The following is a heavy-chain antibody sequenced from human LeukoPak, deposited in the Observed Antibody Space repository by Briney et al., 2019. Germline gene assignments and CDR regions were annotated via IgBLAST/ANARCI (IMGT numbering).Heavy chain of an antibody. CDR2: INPNSGGT. V-gene: IGHV1-2*02. CDR1: GYTFTGYY. D-gene: IGHD5-18*01. CDR3: ARDPESTAMVMYYMDV. Sequence: ASVKVSCKASGYTFTGYYMHWVRQAPGQGLEWMGWINPNSGGTNYAQKFQGRVTMTRDTSISTAYMELSRLRSDDTAVYYCARDPESTAMVMYYMDVWGKGPRSPSP. J-gene: IGHJ6*03.